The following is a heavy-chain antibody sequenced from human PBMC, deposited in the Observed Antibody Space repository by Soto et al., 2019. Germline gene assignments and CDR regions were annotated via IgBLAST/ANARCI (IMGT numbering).Heavy chain of an antibody. D-gene: IGHD1-26*01. CDR3: ARDQLYSGSSLDY. CDR2: IWYDGSNK. J-gene: IGHJ4*02. Sequence: QVQLVESGGGVVQPGRSLRLSCAASGFTFSSYGMHWVRQAPGKGLEWVAVIWYDGSNKYYADSVKGRFTISRDNSKNTLYLQMNSLMAEDTAVYYCARDQLYSGSSLDYWGQGTLVTVSS. V-gene: IGHV3-33*01. CDR1: GFTFSSYG.